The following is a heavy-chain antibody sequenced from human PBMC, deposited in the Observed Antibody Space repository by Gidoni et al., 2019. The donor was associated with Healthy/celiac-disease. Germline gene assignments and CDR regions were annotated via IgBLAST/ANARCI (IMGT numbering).Heavy chain of an antibody. CDR1: GFTFSSYG. Sequence: QVQLVESGGGVVQPGRSLRLSCAASGFTFSSYGMHWVRQAPGKGLEWVAVISYDGSNKYYADSVKGRFTISRDNSKNTLYLQMNSLRAEDTAVYYCAKGGVYYDYGMDVWGKGTTVTVSS. CDR3: AKGGVYYDYGMDV. D-gene: IGHD3-16*01. CDR2: ISYDGSNK. V-gene: IGHV3-30*18. J-gene: IGHJ6*04.